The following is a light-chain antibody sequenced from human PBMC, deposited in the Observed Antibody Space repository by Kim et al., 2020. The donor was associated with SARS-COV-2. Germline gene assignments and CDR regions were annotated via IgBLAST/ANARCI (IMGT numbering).Light chain of an antibody. CDR2: EDD. CDR3: QSYNRDNVI. J-gene: IGLJ2*01. V-gene: IGLV6-57*03. CDR1: SGSIDDNY. Sequence: GKTVTISCTHSSGSIDDNYVQWYQQRPGGVPTTVIYEDDQRPSGVSDRFSGSIDNSSNSASLTISGLRTEDEADYYCQSYNRDNVIFGGGTQLTVL.